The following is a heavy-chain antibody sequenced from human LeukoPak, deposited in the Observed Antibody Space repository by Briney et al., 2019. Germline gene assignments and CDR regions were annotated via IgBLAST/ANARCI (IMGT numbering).Heavy chain of an antibody. D-gene: IGHD2-2*01. CDR1: GFTFSSYG. CDR2: ISGSGGST. J-gene: IGHJ4*02. Sequence: GGSLRLSCAASGFTFSSYGISWVRQAPGKGLEWVSAISGSGGSTYYADSAKGRFTISRDNSKNTLYLQMNSLRAEDTAVYYCAVTSLYYFDYWGQGTLVTVSS. V-gene: IGHV3-23*01. CDR3: AVTSLYYFDY.